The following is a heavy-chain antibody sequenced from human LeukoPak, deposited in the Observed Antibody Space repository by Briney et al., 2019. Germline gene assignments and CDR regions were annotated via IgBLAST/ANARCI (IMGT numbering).Heavy chain of an antibody. CDR2: ISAYNGNT. J-gene: IGHJ4*02. V-gene: IGHV1-18*01. CDR1: GYTFTSYG. CDR3: ASKIYCGGDCYYFDY. D-gene: IGHD2-21*01. Sequence: ASVKVSCKASGYTFTSYGISWVRQAPGQGLEWMGWISAYNGNTNYAQKLQGRVTMTTDTSTSTAYMELRSLRSDDTAVYYCASKIYCGGDCYYFDYWGQGTPVTVSS.